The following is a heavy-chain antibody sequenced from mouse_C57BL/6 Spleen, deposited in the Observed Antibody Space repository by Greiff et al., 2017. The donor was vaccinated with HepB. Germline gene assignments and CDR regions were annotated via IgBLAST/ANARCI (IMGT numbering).Heavy chain of an antibody. CDR1: GYTFNSYW. CDR2: IYPGNSDT. J-gene: IGHJ1*03. D-gene: IGHD1-1*01. Sequence: EVQLVESGTVLARPGASVKMSCKTSGYTFNSYWMHWVKQRPGQGLEWIGAIYPGNSDTSYNQKFKGKAKLTAVTSASTAYMERSSLTNEDSAVYYWTRSRDGSSYVDWYFDVWGTGTTVTVSS. V-gene: IGHV1-5*01. CDR3: TRSRDGSSYVDWYFDV.